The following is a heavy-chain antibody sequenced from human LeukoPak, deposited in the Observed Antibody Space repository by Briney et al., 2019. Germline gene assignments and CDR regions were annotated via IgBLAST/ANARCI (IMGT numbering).Heavy chain of an antibody. D-gene: IGHD2/OR15-2a*01. Sequence: ASVKVSCKASGGTFSSYAISWVRQAPGQGLEWMGRIIPILGIANYAQKFQGRVTITADKSTSTAYMELSSLRSEDTAAYYCARAPSIQYNWFDPWGQGTLVTVSS. V-gene: IGHV1-69*04. CDR3: ARAPSIQYNWFDP. CDR2: IIPILGIA. J-gene: IGHJ5*02. CDR1: GGTFSSYA.